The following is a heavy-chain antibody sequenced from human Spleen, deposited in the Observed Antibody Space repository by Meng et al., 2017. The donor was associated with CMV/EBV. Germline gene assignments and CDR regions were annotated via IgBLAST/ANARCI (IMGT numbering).Heavy chain of an antibody. CDR2: ISYDGSNK. D-gene: IGHD3-10*01. Sequence: GFTFSSYAMHWVRQAPGKGLEWVAAISYDGSNKYYADSVKGRFTISRDNSKNTLYLQMNSLRAEDTAVYYCAKGLVYGSGSFYAFDIWGQGTMVTVSS. J-gene: IGHJ3*02. V-gene: IGHV3-30*18. CDR1: GFTFSSYA. CDR3: AKGLVYGSGSFYAFDI.